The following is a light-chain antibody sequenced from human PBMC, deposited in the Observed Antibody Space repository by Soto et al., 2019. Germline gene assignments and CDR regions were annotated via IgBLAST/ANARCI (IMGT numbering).Light chain of an antibody. V-gene: IGLV1-44*01. CDR3: AAWDDSLNGEV. Sequence: QSVVTQPPSASGTPGQRVTISCSGSSSNIGRNTVNWYQQLPGTAPKLLIYSNDQRPSGVPDRFSGSKSGTSASLAISGLQSEDEADYYCAAWDDSLNGEVFGGGTKLTVL. CDR2: SND. J-gene: IGLJ3*02. CDR1: SSNIGRNT.